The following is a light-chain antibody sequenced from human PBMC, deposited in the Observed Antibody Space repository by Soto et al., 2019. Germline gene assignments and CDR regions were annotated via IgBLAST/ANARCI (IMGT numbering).Light chain of an antibody. CDR1: SSNIGSYT. CDR2: GNN. V-gene: IGLV1-44*01. CDR3: AAWDDSQNGRV. Sequence: QSVLTQPPSASGTPGQTVTISCSGSSSNIGSYTVSWYQQLPGTAPKLLIYGNNQRPSGVPDRFSGSKSGTSVSLAISGLQSEDEADYFCAAWDDSQNGRVFGGGTKLTVL. J-gene: IGLJ3*02.